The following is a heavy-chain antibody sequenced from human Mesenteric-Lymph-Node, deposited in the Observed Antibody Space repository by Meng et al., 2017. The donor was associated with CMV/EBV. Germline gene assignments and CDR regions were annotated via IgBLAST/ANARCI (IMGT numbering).Heavy chain of an antibody. CDR2: ISSSSSYI. V-gene: IGHV3-21*04. CDR1: GFTFSSYS. CDR3: AKDSSVYSGIYYRPFYAFDV. D-gene: IGHD1-26*01. Sequence: GESLKISCAASGFTFSSYSMNWVRQAPGKGLEWVSSISSSSSYIYYADSVKGRFTISRDNSKNTLYLVMNSLRDEDTAVYYCAKDSSVYSGIYYRPFYAFDVWGQGTTVTVSS. J-gene: IGHJ3*01.